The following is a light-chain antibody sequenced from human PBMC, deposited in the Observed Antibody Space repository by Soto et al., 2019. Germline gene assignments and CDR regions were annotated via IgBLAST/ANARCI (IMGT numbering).Light chain of an antibody. CDR2: DVS. J-gene: IGLJ3*02. CDR1: SRDVGDYNY. CDR3: CSYAGSYTWV. V-gene: IGLV2-11*01. Sequence: QSALTQPRSVSGSPGQSVTISCTGTSRDVGDYNYVSWYQHHPGKAPKLMTYDVSKRPSGVPDRFSGSKSGNTASLTISGLQAEDEADYYCCSYAGSYTWVFGGGTKLTVL.